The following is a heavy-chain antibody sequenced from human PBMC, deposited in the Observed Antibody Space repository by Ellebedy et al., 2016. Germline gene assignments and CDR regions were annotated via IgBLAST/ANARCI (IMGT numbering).Heavy chain of an antibody. Sequence: ASVKVSCKASGGTFSSYAISWVRQAPGQGLEWMGTVIPILDVTNYAPSFQGRVTITADRSTNTAHMDLTSLRSEDTAVYYCARDSRDGYNFVVFGYYGMDVWGQGTTVTVSS. V-gene: IGHV1-69*04. D-gene: IGHD5-24*01. CDR3: ARDSRDGYNFVVFGYYGMDV. CDR2: VIPILDVT. CDR1: GGTFSSYA. J-gene: IGHJ6*02.